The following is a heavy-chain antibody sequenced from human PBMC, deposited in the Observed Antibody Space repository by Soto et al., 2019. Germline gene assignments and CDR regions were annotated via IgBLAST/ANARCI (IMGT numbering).Heavy chain of an antibody. CDR2: ISYDGSNK. D-gene: IGHD3-22*01. J-gene: IGHJ4*02. V-gene: IGHV3-30-3*01. Sequence: GGSLRLSCAASGFTFSSYAMHWVRQAPGKGLEWVAVISYDGSNKYYADSVKGRFTISRDNSKNTLYLQMNSLRAEDTAVYYCARDTYYYDSSGYYSYWGQGTLLTVSS. CDR1: GFTFSSYA. CDR3: ARDTYYYDSSGYYSY.